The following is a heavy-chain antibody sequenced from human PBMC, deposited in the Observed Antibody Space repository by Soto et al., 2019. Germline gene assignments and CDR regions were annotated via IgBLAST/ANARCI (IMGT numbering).Heavy chain of an antibody. CDR1: GGSISSSSYY. V-gene: IGHV4-39*01. J-gene: IGHJ4*02. CDR2: IYYSGST. D-gene: IGHD4-17*01. Sequence: QLQLQESGPGLVKPSETLSLTCTVSGGSISSSSYYWGWIRQPPGKGLEWIGSIYYSGSTYYNPSLKSRVTISVDTSKNQFSLKLSSVTAADTAVYYCARTLNDYGDYGSFDYWGQGTLVTVSS. CDR3: ARTLNDYGDYGSFDY.